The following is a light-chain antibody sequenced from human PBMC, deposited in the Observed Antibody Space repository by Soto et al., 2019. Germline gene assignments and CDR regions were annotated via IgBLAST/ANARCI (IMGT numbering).Light chain of an antibody. V-gene: IGKV3-15*01. CDR3: QQHDGRPTMT. CDR2: DAS. Sequence: EIVLTQSPAILSVSPGERATLSCRASQSISRSLAWYQQKPGQAPRLLISDASTRATGIPARFSGSGSGTEFTLTISSLQSEDFALYYCQQHDGRPTMTFGQGTRLDSK. CDR1: QSISRS. J-gene: IGKJ5*01.